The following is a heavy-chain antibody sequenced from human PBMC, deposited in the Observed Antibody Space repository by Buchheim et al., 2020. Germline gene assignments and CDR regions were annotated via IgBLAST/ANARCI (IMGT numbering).Heavy chain of an antibody. V-gene: IGHV4-31*03. CDR1: GGSISSGGYY. CDR3: ACQKVIVPAARVGLK. J-gene: IGHJ4*02. D-gene: IGHD2-2*01. Sequence: QVQLQESGPGLVKPSQTLSLTCTVSGGSISSGGYYWSWIRQHPGKGLEWIGYIYYSGSTYFNPSLKSRVTISVDTSKNQFSLKLSSLTAADTAVYYCACQKVIVPAARVGLKWGQGTL. CDR2: IYYSGST.